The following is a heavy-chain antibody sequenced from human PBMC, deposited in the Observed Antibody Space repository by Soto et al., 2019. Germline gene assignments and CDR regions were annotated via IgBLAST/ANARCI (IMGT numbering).Heavy chain of an antibody. CDR3: ARRQISPPTRGAASARGGMDV. CDR1: GFTFNNYG. CDR2: IWNDGNGY. Sequence: QVQLVESGGGVVQPGRSLRLSCAASGFTFNNYGMHWVRQAPGKGLEWVAVIWNDGNGYYYANSVKGRFTISRDNSKNTLYLQMSSLRVEDTAVYCCARRQISPPTRGAASARGGMDVWGQGTTVTVSS. J-gene: IGHJ6*02. V-gene: IGHV3-33*01. D-gene: IGHD6-13*01.